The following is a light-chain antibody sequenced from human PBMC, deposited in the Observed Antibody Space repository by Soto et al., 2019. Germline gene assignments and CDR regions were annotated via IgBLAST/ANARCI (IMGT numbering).Light chain of an antibody. CDR3: QQYNSYLWT. V-gene: IGKV1-5*01. CDR1: QSISRW. CDR2: DAS. Sequence: DIQMTQSPSTLSASVGDRVTITCRASQSISRWLAWYRQKPGKAPNLLIYDASSLESGVPSRFSGSGSGTEFTLTISSLQPDDFATYYCQQYNSYLWTFGQGTKVEIK. J-gene: IGKJ1*01.